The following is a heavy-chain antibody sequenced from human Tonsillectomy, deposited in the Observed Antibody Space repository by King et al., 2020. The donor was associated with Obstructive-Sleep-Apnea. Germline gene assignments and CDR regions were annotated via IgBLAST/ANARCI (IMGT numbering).Heavy chain of an antibody. CDR1: GYTFTSFD. CDR2: ISAYNGNT. D-gene: IGHD4-17*01. CDR3: VMTTVTTGVY. V-gene: IGHV1-18*01. Sequence: QLVQSVAEVKKPGASVKVSCKTSGYTFTSFDISWVRQAPGQGLEWMGWISAYNGNTNYAQKLQGRVTMTTDTSTSTAYMELRSLRFDDTAVYYCVMTTVTTGVYWGQGTLVTVSS. J-gene: IGHJ4*02.